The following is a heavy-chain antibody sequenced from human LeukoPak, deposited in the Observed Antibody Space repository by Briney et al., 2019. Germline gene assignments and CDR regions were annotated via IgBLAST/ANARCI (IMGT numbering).Heavy chain of an antibody. Sequence: ASVKVSCKASGYTFTSYGISWVRQAPGQGLEWMGWTTTYNGDTNYAQKLRGRVTMSTDTSTSSAYMELRSLRSDDTAVYYCARSSGLYFPIDFWGQGTLVTVSS. V-gene: IGHV1-18*01. CDR2: TTTYNGDT. J-gene: IGHJ4*02. CDR1: GYTFTSYG. D-gene: IGHD1-26*01. CDR3: ARSSGLYFPIDF.